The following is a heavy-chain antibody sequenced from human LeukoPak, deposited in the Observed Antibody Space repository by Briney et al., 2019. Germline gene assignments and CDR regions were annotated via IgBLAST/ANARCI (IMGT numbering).Heavy chain of an antibody. CDR2: IRYDGSNK. D-gene: IGHD3-3*01. V-gene: IGHV3-30*02. J-gene: IGHJ4*02. CDR1: GFTFSSYG. Sequence: GGSLRLSCAASGFTFSSYGMHWVRQAPGKGLEWVAFIRYDGSNKYYADSVKGRFTISRDNSKNTLYLQMNSPRAEDTAVYYCAKAGYYDFWSGYSDLDYWGQGTLVTVSS. CDR3: AKAGYYDFWSGYSDLDY.